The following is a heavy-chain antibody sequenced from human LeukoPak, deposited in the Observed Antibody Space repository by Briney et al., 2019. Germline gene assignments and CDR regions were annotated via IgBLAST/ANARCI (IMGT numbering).Heavy chain of an antibody. D-gene: IGHD1-26*01. J-gene: IGHJ4*02. CDR2: ISGRSSTI. V-gene: IGHV3-48*01. Sequence: GGSLRLSCAASAFTFSDYSMNWVRPAPGKGLEWVSYISGRSSTIYYADSVKGRFTISRDNAKNSMYLQMNSLRAEYTAVYYCARDRINSGSYYFDYWGQGTLVTVSS. CDR1: AFTFSDYS. CDR3: ARDRINSGSYYFDY.